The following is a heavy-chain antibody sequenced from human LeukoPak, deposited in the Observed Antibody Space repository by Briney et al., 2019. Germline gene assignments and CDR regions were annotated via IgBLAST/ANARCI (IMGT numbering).Heavy chain of an antibody. CDR1: GYSFISYW. CDR2: IYPGDSDT. V-gene: IGHV5-51*01. CDR3: ARRRDLYSGSYYPFDY. J-gene: IGHJ4*02. Sequence: GESLQISCKGSGYSFISYWIGWVRQMPGKGLEWMGIIYPGDSDTRYSPSFQGQVTISADKSISTAYLQWSSLKASDTAMYYCARRRDLYSGSYYPFDYWGQGTLVTVSS. D-gene: IGHD1-26*01.